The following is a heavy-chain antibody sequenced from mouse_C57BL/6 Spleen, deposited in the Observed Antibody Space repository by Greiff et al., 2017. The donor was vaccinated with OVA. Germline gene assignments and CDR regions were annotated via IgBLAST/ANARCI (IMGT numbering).Heavy chain of an antibody. V-gene: IGHV1-22*01. J-gene: IGHJ2*01. CDR2: INPNNGGT. D-gene: IGHD2-4*01. CDR1: GYTFTDYN. Sequence: EVQLQQSGPELVKPGASVKMSCKASGYTFTDYNMHWVKQSHGKSLEWIGYINPNNGGTSYNQKFKGKATLTVNKSTSTAYMELRSLTSEDSAVYYCARYYDYPYFDYWGKGTTLTVSS. CDR3: ARYYDYPYFDY.